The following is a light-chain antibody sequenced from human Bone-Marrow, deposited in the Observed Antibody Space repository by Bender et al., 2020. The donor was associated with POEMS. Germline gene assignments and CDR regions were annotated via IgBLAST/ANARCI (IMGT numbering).Light chain of an antibody. Sequence: QSVLTQPPSASGTPGQRVTISCSGSSSNIGTNPVNWYQQLPGTAPKLLIYINNQRLSGVSNRFSGSKSGNTASLTISGLQTDDEADYYCCSSAGSSTWVFGTGTKVTVL. V-gene: IGLV1-44*01. CDR3: CSSAGSSTWV. CDR1: SSNIGTNP. CDR2: INN. J-gene: IGLJ1*01.